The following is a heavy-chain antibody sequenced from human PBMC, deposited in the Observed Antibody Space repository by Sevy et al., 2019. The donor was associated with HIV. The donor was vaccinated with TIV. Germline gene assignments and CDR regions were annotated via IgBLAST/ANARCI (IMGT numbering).Heavy chain of an antibody. D-gene: IGHD6-13*01. CDR1: GGSISSYY. Sequence: SETLSLTCTVSGGSISSYYWSWIRQPPGKGLEWIGYIYYSGSTNYNPSLKSRVTISVDTSKNQFSLKLSSVTAADTAVYYCARALNGYGSSWYELYWFDPWGQGTLVTVSS. J-gene: IGHJ5*02. V-gene: IGHV4-59*01. CDR3: ARALNGYGSSWYELYWFDP. CDR2: IYYSGST.